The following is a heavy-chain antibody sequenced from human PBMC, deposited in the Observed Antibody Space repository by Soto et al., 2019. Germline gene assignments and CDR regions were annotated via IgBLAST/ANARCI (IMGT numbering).Heavy chain of an antibody. CDR2: ISPYNDYA. D-gene: IGHD3-16*01. Sequence: QVQLVQSAAEVKKPGASVKVSCQASGYTFIRYGITWVRQAPGQGLEWMGWISPYNDYAIYAQKFQGRLTMTTGTSTRITCMALRGLKSDDTAVYYCARGGYYDNSWGKLSHYGLDVWGQGTSVTVSS. J-gene: IGHJ6*02. CDR3: ARGGYYDNSWGKLSHYGLDV. V-gene: IGHV1-18*01. CDR1: GYTFIRYG.